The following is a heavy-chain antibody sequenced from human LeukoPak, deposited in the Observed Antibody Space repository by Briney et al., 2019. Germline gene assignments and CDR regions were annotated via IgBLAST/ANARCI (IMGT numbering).Heavy chain of an antibody. Sequence: GESLKISCKGSGYSFTGYWIGWVRQMPGKGLEWMGIIYPGDSDTRYSPSFQGQVTISADKSISTAYLQWSSLKASDTAMYYCARPLEGYYDILTGYYFDAFDIWGQGTMVTVSS. CDR1: GYSFTGYW. V-gene: IGHV5-51*01. D-gene: IGHD3-9*01. J-gene: IGHJ3*02. CDR2: IYPGDSDT. CDR3: ARPLEGYYDILTGYYFDAFDI.